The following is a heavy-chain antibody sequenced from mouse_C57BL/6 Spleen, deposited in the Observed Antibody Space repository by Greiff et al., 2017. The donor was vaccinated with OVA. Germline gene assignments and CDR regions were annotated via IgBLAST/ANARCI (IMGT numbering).Heavy chain of an antibody. V-gene: IGHV10-1*01. J-gene: IGHJ4*01. CDR2: IRSKSNNYAT. D-gene: IGHD2-5*01. CDR1: GFSFNTYA. CDR3: VRQDSNYVFYAMDY. Sequence: EVKLVESGGGLVQPKGSLKLSCAASGFSFNTYAMNWVRQAPGKGLEWVARIRSKSNNYATYYADSVKDRFTISRDDSESMLYLQMNNLKTEDTAMYYCVRQDSNYVFYAMDYWGQGTSVTVSS.